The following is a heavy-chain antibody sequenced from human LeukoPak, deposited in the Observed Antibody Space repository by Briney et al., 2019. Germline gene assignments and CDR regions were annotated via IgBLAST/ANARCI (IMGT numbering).Heavy chain of an antibody. V-gene: IGHV3-23*01. Sequence: PGGSLGLSCAASGFTFSSYAMSWVRQAPGKGREWVSAISASGGSTNYADSVKGRFTISRDTSKDTLYLQMNSLRAEDTAVYYCAKDKTTVTLWGQGTLVTVSS. CDR2: ISASGGST. J-gene: IGHJ4*02. CDR1: GFTFSSYA. CDR3: AKDKTTVTL. D-gene: IGHD4-11*01.